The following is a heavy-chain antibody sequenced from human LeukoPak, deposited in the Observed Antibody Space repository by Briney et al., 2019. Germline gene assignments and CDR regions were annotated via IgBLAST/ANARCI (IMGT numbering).Heavy chain of an antibody. CDR1: GFTLSDYY. V-gene: IGHV3-11*06. Sequence: GGSLRLSCAASGFTLSDYYMSWIRQAPGKGLEWVSYISSSSSYTNYADSVKGRFTISRDNAKNSLYLQMNSLRAEDTAVYYCARDSSSGWYNWFDPWGQGTLVTVSS. J-gene: IGHJ5*02. CDR3: ARDSSSGWYNWFDP. CDR2: ISSSSSYT. D-gene: IGHD6-19*01.